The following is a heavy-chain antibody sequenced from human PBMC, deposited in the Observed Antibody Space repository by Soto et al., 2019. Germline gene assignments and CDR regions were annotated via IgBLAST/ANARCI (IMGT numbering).Heavy chain of an antibody. CDR3: ASGRGTAGTYYNYGMDV. V-gene: IGHV1-69*13. Sequence: ASVKVSCKASGGTFSSYAISWVRQAPGQGLEWMGGIIPIFGTANYAQKFQGRVTITAGESTSTAYMELSSLRSEDTAVYYCASGRGTAGTYYNYGMDVWGQGPTVTVSS. CDR2: IIPIFGTA. D-gene: IGHD6-13*01. CDR1: GGTFSSYA. J-gene: IGHJ6*02.